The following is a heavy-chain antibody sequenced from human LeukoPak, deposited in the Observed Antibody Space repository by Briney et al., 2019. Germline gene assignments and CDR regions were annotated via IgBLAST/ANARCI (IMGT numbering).Heavy chain of an antibody. V-gene: IGHV4-59*01. D-gene: IGHD4-17*01. CDR2: IYYNGNT. CDR3: ARNRDSDYGPSYWFFAL. CDR1: GGSIDGYY. Sequence: SETLSLTCSVSGGSIDGYYWNWIRQPPGKGLEWIGYIYYNGNTKYNPSLKNRVTISVDTSKNQFSLRLTSVTAADTAVFYCARNRDSDYGPSYWFFALWGRGTLITVSS. J-gene: IGHJ2*01.